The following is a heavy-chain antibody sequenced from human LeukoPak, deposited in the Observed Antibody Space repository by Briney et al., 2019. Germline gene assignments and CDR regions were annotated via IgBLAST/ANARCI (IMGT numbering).Heavy chain of an antibody. CDR3: AKDGRRWELLAYYFDS. V-gene: IGHV3-9*01. D-gene: IGHD3-10*01. CDR1: GFTFEDYA. Sequence: GGSLRFSCAASGFTFEDYAMHWVRQTPRKGLEWVAGIIWNSGITAYADSVKGRFTISRDNAKNSLYLQMNSLRPDDTALYYCAKDGRRWELLAYYFDSWGQGTLVTVSS. J-gene: IGHJ4*02. CDR2: IIWNSGIT.